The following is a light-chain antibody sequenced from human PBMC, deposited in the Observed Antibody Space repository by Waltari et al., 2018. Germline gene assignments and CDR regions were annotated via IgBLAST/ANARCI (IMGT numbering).Light chain of an antibody. CDR3: NSYTGSSSWV. J-gene: IGLJ3*02. CDR1: SSDVGFYNY. V-gene: IGLV2-14*01. Sequence: QSALTQPASVSGSPGQSITISCTGTSSDVGFYNYVSWYQQHPGKTPKPMIYDVCDRPSGVSSRFSGSKSGNTASLTISGLQAEDEADYYCNSYTGSSSWVFGGGTKLTVL. CDR2: DVC.